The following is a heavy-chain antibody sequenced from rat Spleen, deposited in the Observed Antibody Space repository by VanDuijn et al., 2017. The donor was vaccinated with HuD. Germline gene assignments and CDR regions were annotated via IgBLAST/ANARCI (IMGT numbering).Heavy chain of an antibody. CDR2: ISYDGSST. Sequence: EVQLVESDGGLVQPGRSLKLSCAASGFTFSDYYMAWVRQAPTKGLEWVATISYDGSSTYYRDSVKGRFTISRDNAKSTLYPQMDSLTSEDTATYYCARHGWGYGVMDAWGQGASVTVSS. D-gene: IGHD4-3*01. V-gene: IGHV5-7*01. CDR1: GFTFSDYY. J-gene: IGHJ4*01. CDR3: ARHGWGYGVMDA.